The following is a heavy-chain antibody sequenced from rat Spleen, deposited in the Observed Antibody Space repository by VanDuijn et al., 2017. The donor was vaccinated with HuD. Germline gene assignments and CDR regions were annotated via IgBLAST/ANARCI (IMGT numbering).Heavy chain of an antibody. J-gene: IGHJ2*01. Sequence: EVQVVESGGGLVQPKGSLKLSCAASGFDFNSYGMSWVRQAPGKGLEWVSSIDTDGSRTYYPDSVRGRFTISRDNAENTAYLQMNSLWSEDTATYYCAVAGYGYWGQGVVVTVSS. D-gene: IGHD4-3*01. CDR2: IDTDGSRT. CDR1: GFDFNSYG. V-gene: IGHV5-58*01. CDR3: AVAGYGY.